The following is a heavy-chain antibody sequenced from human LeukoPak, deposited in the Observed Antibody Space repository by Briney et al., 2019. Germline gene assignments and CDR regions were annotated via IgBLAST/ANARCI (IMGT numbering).Heavy chain of an antibody. J-gene: IGHJ4*02. CDR2: ITWNRDNI. Sequence: PGGSLRLPCTVSGFTFDDYAMHWVRHTPGKGLEWVAGITWNRDNIGYGDSVKGRFTISRDNAKNTLYLQMNSLRAEDTAVYYCARAAHDSSSPSLYWGQGTLVTVSS. V-gene: IGHV3-9*01. CDR3: ARAAHDSSSPSLY. CDR1: GFTFDDYA. D-gene: IGHD6-6*01.